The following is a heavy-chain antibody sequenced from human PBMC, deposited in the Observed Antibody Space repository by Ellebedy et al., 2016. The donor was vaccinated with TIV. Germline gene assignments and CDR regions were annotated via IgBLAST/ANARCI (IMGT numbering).Heavy chain of an antibody. V-gene: IGHV4-59*08. D-gene: IGHD3-22*01. Sequence: SETLSLXXTVSGGSITTYNWGWIRQPPGKGLEWLGYINHSGKTKYNPSLKSRVTISVDMSKSQFSLRLTSVTAADTAVYYCARTTVYDSSGYYHNWFDPWGQGALVTVSS. CDR2: INHSGKT. J-gene: IGHJ5*02. CDR3: ARTTVYDSSGYYHNWFDP. CDR1: GGSITTYN.